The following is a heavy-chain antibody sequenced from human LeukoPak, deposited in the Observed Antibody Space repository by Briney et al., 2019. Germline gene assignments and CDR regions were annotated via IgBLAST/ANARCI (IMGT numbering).Heavy chain of an antibody. V-gene: IGHV3-7*04. CDR2: IQQDGSAK. J-gene: IGHJ4*02. D-gene: IGHD3-10*01. CDR1: GFTFSSYE. CDR3: ARDGYGSGSHDY. Sequence: GGSLRLSCASSGFTFSSYEMNWVRQAPGKGLEWVANIQQDGSAKDYVDSVKGRFTISRDNAKNSLYLQMNSLRAEDTAVYHCARDGYGSGSHDYWGQGTLVTVSS.